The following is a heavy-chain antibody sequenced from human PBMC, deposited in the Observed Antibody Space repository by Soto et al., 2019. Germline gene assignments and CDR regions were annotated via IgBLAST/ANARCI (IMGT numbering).Heavy chain of an antibody. CDR2: IWYDGSNK. D-gene: IGHD6-19*01. V-gene: IGHV3-33*01. CDR1: GFTFSSYG. Sequence: QPGGSLRLSCAASGFTFSSYGMHWVRQAPGKGLEWVAVIWYDGSNKYYADSVKGRFTISRDNSKNTLYLQMNSLRAEDTAVYYCARPIIAVAGTGLLGYWGQGTLVTVSS. CDR3: ARPIIAVAGTGLLGY. J-gene: IGHJ4*02.